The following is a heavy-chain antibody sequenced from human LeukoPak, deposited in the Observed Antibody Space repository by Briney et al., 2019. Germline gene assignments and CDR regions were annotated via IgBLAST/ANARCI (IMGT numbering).Heavy chain of an antibody. CDR3: AKDRAAVAGTSEYFQH. CDR2: ISGSGGST. CDR1: GFTFSSYA. Sequence: GASLRLSCAASGFTFSSYAMSWVRQAPGKGLEWVSAISGSGGSTYYADSVKGRFTISRDNSKNTLYLQINSLRAEDTAVYYCAKDRAAVAGTSEYFQHWGQGTLVTVSS. V-gene: IGHV3-23*01. D-gene: IGHD6-19*01. J-gene: IGHJ1*01.